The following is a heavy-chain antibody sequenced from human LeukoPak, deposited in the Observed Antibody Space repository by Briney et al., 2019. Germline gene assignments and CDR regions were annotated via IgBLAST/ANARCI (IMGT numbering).Heavy chain of an antibody. Sequence: SETLSLTCTVSGGSISSYYWSWIRQPPGKGLEWIGYIYYSGSTNYNPSLKSRVTISVDTSKNQFSLKLSSVTAADTAVYYCARVGGDLRDYYYYMDVWGKGTTVTVSS. CDR1: GGSISSYY. CDR3: ARVGGDLRDYYYYMDV. V-gene: IGHV4-59*08. J-gene: IGHJ6*03. CDR2: IYYSGST. D-gene: IGHD1-26*01.